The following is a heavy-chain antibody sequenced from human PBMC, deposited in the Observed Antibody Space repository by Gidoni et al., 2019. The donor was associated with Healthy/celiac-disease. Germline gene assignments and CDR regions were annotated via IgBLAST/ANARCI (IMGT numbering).Heavy chain of an antibody. V-gene: IGHV3-21*01. CDR2: ISSSSSYI. J-gene: IGHJ3*02. Sequence: EVQLVESGGGLVTPGGSLRLSCAASGFTFSSYSMNWVRQAPGKGLEWVSSISSSSSYIYYADSVKGRFTISRDNAKNSLYLQMNSLRAEDTAVYYCARGVGENDAFDIWGQGTMVTVSS. CDR3: ARGVGENDAFDI. CDR1: GFTFSSYS. D-gene: IGHD3-16*01.